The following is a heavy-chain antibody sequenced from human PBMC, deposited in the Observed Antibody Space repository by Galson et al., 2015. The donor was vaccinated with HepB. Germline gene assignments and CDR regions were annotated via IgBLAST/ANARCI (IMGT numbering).Heavy chain of an antibody. J-gene: IGHJ3*02. D-gene: IGHD1-26*01. CDR2: IYSGGST. CDR1: GFTVSSNH. V-gene: IGHV3-66*02. Sequence: SLRLSCAASGFTVSSNHMSWVRQAPGKGLEWVSVIYSGGSTYYADSVKGRFTISRDNSKNTLYLQMNSLRAEDTAVYYCARVGSYYGVLAFDIWGQGTMVTVSS. CDR3: ARVGSYYGVLAFDI.